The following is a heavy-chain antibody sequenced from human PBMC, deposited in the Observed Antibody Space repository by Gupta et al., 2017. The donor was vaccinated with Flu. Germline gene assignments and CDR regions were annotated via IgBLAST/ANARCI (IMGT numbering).Heavy chain of an antibody. V-gene: IGHV3-21*01. Sequence: GGLVKPGGSLRLSCAASGFAFSSYSMNWVRQAPGKGLEWVSSISSSSSYIYYADSVKGRFTISRDNAKNSLYLQMNSLRAEDTAVYYCARWTYGDFQRFDYWGQGTLVTVSS. J-gene: IGHJ4*02. CDR2: ISSSSSYI. CDR3: ARWTYGDFQRFDY. D-gene: IGHD4-17*01. CDR1: GFAFSSYS.